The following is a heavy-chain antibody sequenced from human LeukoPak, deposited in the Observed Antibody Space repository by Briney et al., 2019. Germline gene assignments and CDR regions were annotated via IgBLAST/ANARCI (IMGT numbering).Heavy chain of an antibody. D-gene: IGHD3-22*01. CDR2: IKQDGSEK. CDR3: ARIGDDSSAYNLDF. J-gene: IGHJ4*02. CDR1: GFTFKKYW. Sequence: PGGSLRLSCGASGFTFKKYWMSWVRQAPGKGLEWVANIKQDGSEKKYVDSVKGRFTISRDNAKNSLSLQMSSLRAEDTAVYYCARIGDDSSAYNLDFWGQGTLVTVSS. V-gene: IGHV3-7*04.